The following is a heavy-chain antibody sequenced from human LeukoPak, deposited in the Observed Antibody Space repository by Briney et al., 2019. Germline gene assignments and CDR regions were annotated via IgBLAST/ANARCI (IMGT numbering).Heavy chain of an antibody. CDR2: IGTAGDT. Sequence: PGGSLRLSCAASGFTFSSYDMHWVRQATGKGLEWVSAIGTAGDTYYPGSVKGRFTIFRENAKNSLYLQMNSLRAEDTAVYYCARMGARDAFDIWGQGTMVTVSS. CDR1: GFTFSSYD. CDR3: ARMGARDAFDI. D-gene: IGHD1-26*01. V-gene: IGHV3-13*01. J-gene: IGHJ3*02.